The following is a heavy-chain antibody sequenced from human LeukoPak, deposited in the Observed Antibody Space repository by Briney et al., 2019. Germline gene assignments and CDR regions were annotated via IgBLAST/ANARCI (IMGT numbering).Heavy chain of an antibody. D-gene: IGHD3-10*01. Sequence: GGSLRLSCAASGFTFSSYEMNWVRQAPGKGLEWVSYISSSGSTIYYADSVKGRFTISRDKSKNTLYLQMNSLRAEDTAVYYCAKDGETYYYGSGSYYGHFDYWGQGTLVTVSS. CDR2: ISSSGSTI. J-gene: IGHJ4*02. CDR1: GFTFSSYE. CDR3: AKDGETYYYGSGSYYGHFDY. V-gene: IGHV3-48*03.